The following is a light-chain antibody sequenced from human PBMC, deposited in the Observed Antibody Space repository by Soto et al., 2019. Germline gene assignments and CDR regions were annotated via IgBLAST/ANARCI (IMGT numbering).Light chain of an antibody. CDR1: ESLNRASPNFNSY. V-gene: IGKV3-15*01. CDR3: QQYKLWPLT. CDR2: DAS. J-gene: IGKJ4*01. Sequence: EIVVTQSPATLSVSPGERATLSCRASESLNRASPNFNSYLAWYQQKPGQAPRLLIYDASTRATGIPARFSGTGSGTDFTLTISSLQSEDFAVYYCQQYKLWPLTFGGGTNVEIK.